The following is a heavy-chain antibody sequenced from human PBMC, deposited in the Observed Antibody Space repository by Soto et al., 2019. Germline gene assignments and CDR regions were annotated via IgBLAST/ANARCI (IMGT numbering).Heavy chain of an antibody. D-gene: IGHD6-6*01. Sequence: EVQLVESGGGLVQPGGSLRLSCAASGFTFSSYSMNWVRQAPGKGLEWVSYISSSSSTIYYADSVKGRFTISRDNAKNSLYLQMNSLRDEDTAVYYCARDQRYSSSVEGHGYYYGMDVWGQGTTVTVSS. CDR1: GFTFSSYS. V-gene: IGHV3-48*02. J-gene: IGHJ6*02. CDR2: ISSSSSTI. CDR3: ARDQRYSSSVEGHGYYYGMDV.